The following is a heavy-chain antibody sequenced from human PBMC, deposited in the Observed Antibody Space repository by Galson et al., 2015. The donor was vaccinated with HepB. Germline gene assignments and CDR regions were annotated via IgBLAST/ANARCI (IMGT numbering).Heavy chain of an antibody. J-gene: IGHJ6*02. CDR1: GFTFISYA. D-gene: IGHD3-10*01. Sequence: SLRLSCAASGFTFISYAMHWVRQAPGKGLEWVALISYDGRNKYYADSVKGRFTISRDNSKNTLYLQMNSLRAEDTAVFYCARVKHYYGSGNYRNSYYGMDVWGQGTTVTVSS. CDR3: ARVKHYYGSGNYRNSYYGMDV. V-gene: IGHV3-30*04. CDR2: ISYDGRNK.